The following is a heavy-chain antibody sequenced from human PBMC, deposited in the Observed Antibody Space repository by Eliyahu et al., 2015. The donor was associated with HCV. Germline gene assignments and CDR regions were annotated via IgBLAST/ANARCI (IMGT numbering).Heavy chain of an antibody. CDR1: GYRFTTSW. V-gene: IGHV5-51*01. Sequence: EVQLVQSGAEVKKPGESLKISCKGSGYRFTTSWIAWVRQMPGKGLEWMGVIYPGDSDTRYSPSFQGQVTISADKSVSTSYLQWSSLKASDTAMYYCARRSGGFGELSYIDIWGQGTMVIVSS. CDR3: ARRSGGFGELSYIDI. CDR2: IYPGDSDT. D-gene: IGHD3-10*01. J-gene: IGHJ3*02.